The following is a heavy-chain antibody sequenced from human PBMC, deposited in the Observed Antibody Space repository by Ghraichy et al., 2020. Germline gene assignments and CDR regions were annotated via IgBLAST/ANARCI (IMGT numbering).Heavy chain of an antibody. Sequence: GGSLRLSCVGSGFTFSSYSMNWVRQSPGKGLEWVSYITSSSSYISYADSVKGRFTISRDNAQNSLYLQMNSLRDEDTAVYYCARGATVVRFYYYGGMDVWGQGTTGTVSS. CDR3: ARGATVVRFYYYGGMDV. CDR1: GFTFSSYS. J-gene: IGHJ6*02. V-gene: IGHV3-48*02. D-gene: IGHD4-23*01. CDR2: ITSSSSYI.